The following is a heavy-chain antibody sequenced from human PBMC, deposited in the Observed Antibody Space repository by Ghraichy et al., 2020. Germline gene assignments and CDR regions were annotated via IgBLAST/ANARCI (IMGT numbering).Heavy chain of an antibody. V-gene: IGHV1-8*01. J-gene: IGHJ6*02. D-gene: IGHD6-25*01. CDR3: ASGYHAAVNYYYYGMDV. CDR2: MNPNSGNT. Sequence: ASVKVSCKTSGYTFTSYDINWVRQATGQGLEWMGWMNPNSGNTGYAQKFQGRVTMTRNTSISTAYMELSSLRSEDTAVYYCASGYHAAVNYYYYGMDVWGQGTTVTVSS. CDR1: GYTFTSYD.